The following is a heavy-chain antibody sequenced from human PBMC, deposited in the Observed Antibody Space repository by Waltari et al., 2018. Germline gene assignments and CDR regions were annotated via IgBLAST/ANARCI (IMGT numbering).Heavy chain of an antibody. CDR2: VFYSGRT. D-gene: IGHD6-19*01. CDR3: ARGTLYNNGWWDF. CDR1: GCSISLYY. J-gene: IGHJ4*02. Sequence: ESGPGLVKPSETLSLTCTVSGCSISLYYWSWIRQPPGKGLEWIGHVFYSGRTNYNPSLKSRVTISVDTSKKQFSLRLSSVTAADTAVYYCARGTLYNNGWWDFWGQGTLVPVSS. V-gene: IGHV4-59*01.